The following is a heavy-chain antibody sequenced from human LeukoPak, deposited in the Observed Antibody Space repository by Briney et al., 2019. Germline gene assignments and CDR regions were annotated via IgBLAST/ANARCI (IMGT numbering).Heavy chain of an antibody. CDR3: ARSFSGYDYYFDY. J-gene: IGHJ4*02. Sequence: PSQTLSLTCTVSGGSISSGGYYWSWIRQHPGKGLEWIGYIYYSGSTYYNPSLKSRVTISVDTSKNQFSLKLSSVTAADTAVYYCARSFSGYDYYFDYWGQGTLVTVPS. CDR1: GGSISSGGYY. V-gene: IGHV4-31*03. CDR2: IYYSGST. D-gene: IGHD5-12*01.